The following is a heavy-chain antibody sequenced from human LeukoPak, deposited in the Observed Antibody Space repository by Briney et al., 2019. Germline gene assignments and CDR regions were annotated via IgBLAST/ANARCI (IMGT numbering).Heavy chain of an antibody. V-gene: IGHV3-74*01. Sequence: GGSLRLSCAASGFTFSNYWMHWVRQAPGKGLVWVSRINSDGSSTTYADSVKGRFTISRDNAKNTLYLQMNSLRAEDTAVYYCARDYGRSRDYGMDVWGQGTTVTVSS. CDR1: GFTFSNYW. CDR3: ARDYGRSRDYGMDV. J-gene: IGHJ6*02. D-gene: IGHD3-10*01. CDR2: INSDGSST.